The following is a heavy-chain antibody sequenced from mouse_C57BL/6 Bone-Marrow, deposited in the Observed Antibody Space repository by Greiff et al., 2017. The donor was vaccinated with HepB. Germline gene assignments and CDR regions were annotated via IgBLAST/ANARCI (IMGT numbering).Heavy chain of an antibody. CDR1: GYTFTSYG. CDR2: IYPRSGNT. J-gene: IGHJ4*01. Sequence: QVQLQQSGAELARPGASVKLSCKASGYTFTSYGISWVKQRTGQGLEWIGEIYPRSGNTYYNEKFKGKATLTAAKSSSTAYMELRSLTSEDSAVYFCAPLLWYPMDYWGQGTSVTVSS. V-gene: IGHV1-81*01. D-gene: IGHD2-1*01. CDR3: APLLWYPMDY.